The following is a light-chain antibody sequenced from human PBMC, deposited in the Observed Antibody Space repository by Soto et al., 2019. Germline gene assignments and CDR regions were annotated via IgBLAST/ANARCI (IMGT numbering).Light chain of an antibody. CDR3: SSFASSNTWV. J-gene: IGLJ3*02. V-gene: IGLV2-8*01. CDR2: EVT. Sequence: QSVLTQPPSASGSPGQSVTISCTGTSSDVGAYNYVSWYQQHAGKAPKLVIYEVTKRPSGVPDRFSGSKSANTASLTVSGLQAEDGADYYCSSFASSNTWVFGGGTKLTVL. CDR1: SSDVGAYNY.